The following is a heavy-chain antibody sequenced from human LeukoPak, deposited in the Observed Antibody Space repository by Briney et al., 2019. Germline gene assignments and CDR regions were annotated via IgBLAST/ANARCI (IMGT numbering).Heavy chain of an antibody. V-gene: IGHV3-43*02. D-gene: IGHD2-2*01. CDR3: TKDRYCSSSSCPTDH. J-gene: IGHJ4*02. CDR1: GFAFDEYT. CDR2: ISGDGGRI. Sequence: GGSLRLSCAASGFAFDEYTMHWVRQAPGKGLEWVSLISGDGGRIYYADSVRGRFTISRDNSKNSLFLQMSNLRIEDTALYYCTKDRYCSSSSCPTDHWGQGTLVTVSS.